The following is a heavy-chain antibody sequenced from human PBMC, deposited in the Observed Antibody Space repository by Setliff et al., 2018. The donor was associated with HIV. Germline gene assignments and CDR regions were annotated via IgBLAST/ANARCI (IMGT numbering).Heavy chain of an antibody. D-gene: IGHD3-22*01. V-gene: IGHV3-21*01. CDR1: GFSFSRYT. CDR3: AKGDSFVFSHVYPDY. CDR2: ITSNLNYK. Sequence: LSLTCVASGFSFSRYTMMWVRQTPGKGLEWVSSITSNLNYKYADSVKGRFTISRDNTKNSLYLQMNSLRAEDTAVYYCAKGDSFVFSHVYPDYWGPGTLVTVSS. J-gene: IGHJ4*02.